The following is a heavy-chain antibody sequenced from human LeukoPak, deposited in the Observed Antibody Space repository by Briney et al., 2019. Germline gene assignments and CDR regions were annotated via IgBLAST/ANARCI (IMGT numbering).Heavy chain of an antibody. Sequence: PSETLSLTCAVYGGSFSGYYWSWIRQPPGKGLEWIGEINHSGSINYNPSLKSRVTISVDTSKNQFSLKLSSVTAADTAVYYCARLSSSDIVVVPAAMRYFQHWGQGTLVTVSS. CDR1: GGSFSGYY. V-gene: IGHV4-34*01. CDR3: ARLSSSDIVVVPAAMRYFQH. J-gene: IGHJ1*01. CDR2: INHSGSI. D-gene: IGHD2-2*01.